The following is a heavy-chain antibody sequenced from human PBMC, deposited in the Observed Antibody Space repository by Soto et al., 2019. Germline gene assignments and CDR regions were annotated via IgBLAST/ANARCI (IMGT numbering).Heavy chain of an antibody. V-gene: IGHV1-18*01. CDR1: GGTLSRDG. J-gene: IGHJ6*02. Sequence: ASVKGSCKASGGTLSRDGSSWVRQAPGQGLEWMGWISAYNGNTNYAQKLQGRVTMTTDTSTSTAYMELRSLRSDDTAVYYCARGGRATVGATYYYYGMDVWGQGTTVTVSS. D-gene: IGHD1-26*01. CDR3: ARGGRATVGATYYYYGMDV. CDR2: ISAYNGNT.